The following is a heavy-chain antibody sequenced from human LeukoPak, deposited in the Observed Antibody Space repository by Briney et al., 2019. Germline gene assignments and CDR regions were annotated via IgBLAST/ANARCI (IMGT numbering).Heavy chain of an antibody. Sequence: GGSLRLSCAASGFTFSSYSMNWVRQAPGKGLEWVSSISSSSSYIYYADSVKGRFTISRDNAKNSLYLQVSSLRAEDTAVYYCARHQYSSGWYDASDIWGQGTLVTVSS. CDR1: GFTFSSYS. CDR2: ISSSSSYI. D-gene: IGHD6-19*01. J-gene: IGHJ3*02. CDR3: ARHQYSSGWYDASDI. V-gene: IGHV3-21*01.